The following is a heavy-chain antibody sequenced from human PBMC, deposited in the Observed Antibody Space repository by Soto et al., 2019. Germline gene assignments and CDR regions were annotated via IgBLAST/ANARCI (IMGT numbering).Heavy chain of an antibody. V-gene: IGHV1-2*04. CDR2: INPNSGGT. CDR3: ARAPCSVAGCDSYYYYGMDV. D-gene: IGHD3-10*02. CDR1: GYTFTGYY. J-gene: IGHJ6*02. Sequence: GASVKVSCKASGYTFTGYYMHWVRQAPGQGLEWMGWINPNSGGTTYAQKFQGWVTMTRDTSISTAYMELSRLRSDDTAVYYCARAPCSVAGCDSYYYYGMDVWGQGTTVTVSS.